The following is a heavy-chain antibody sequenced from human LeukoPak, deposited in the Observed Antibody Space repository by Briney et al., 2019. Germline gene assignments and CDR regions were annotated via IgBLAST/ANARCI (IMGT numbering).Heavy chain of an antibody. J-gene: IGHJ6*02. Sequence: GRSLRLSCAASGFTFSSFGMHWVRQAPGKGLEWVAVISYDGSYKSSADSVKGRFTISRDNSKNMLYLQMNSLRVEDTAVYYCANDLGVPAAQRQGYYYGMDVWGQGTTVTVSS. CDR2: ISYDGSYK. CDR1: GFTFSSFG. D-gene: IGHD2-2*01. V-gene: IGHV3-30*18. CDR3: ANDLGVPAAQRQGYYYGMDV.